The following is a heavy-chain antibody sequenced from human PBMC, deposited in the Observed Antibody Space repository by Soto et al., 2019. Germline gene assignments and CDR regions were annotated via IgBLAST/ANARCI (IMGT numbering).Heavy chain of an antibody. Sequence: EASVKVSCKASGYTFTSYAMHWVRQAPGQRLEWMGWINAGNGNTKYSQKFQGRVTITRDTSASTAYMELSSLRSEDTAVYYCARSSITMVRGVMPYYYYYYMDVWGKGTTVTVSS. CDR1: GYTFTSYA. V-gene: IGHV1-3*01. J-gene: IGHJ6*03. D-gene: IGHD3-10*01. CDR2: INAGNGNT. CDR3: ARSSITMVRGVMPYYYYYYMDV.